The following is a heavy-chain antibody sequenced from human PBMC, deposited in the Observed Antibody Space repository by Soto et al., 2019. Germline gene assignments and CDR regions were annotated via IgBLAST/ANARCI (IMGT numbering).Heavy chain of an antibody. D-gene: IGHD2-2*02. V-gene: IGHV3-7*03. CDR3: ARAEGYCSSTSCYTPYYYYGMDV. Sequence: VGSLRLSCAASGFTFSSYWMSWVRQAPGKGLEWVANIKQDGSEKYYVDSVKGRFTISRDNAKNSLYLQMNSLRAEDTAVYYCARAEGYCSSTSCYTPYYYYGMDVWGQGTTVTVSS. CDR1: GFTFSSYW. CDR2: IKQDGSEK. J-gene: IGHJ6*02.